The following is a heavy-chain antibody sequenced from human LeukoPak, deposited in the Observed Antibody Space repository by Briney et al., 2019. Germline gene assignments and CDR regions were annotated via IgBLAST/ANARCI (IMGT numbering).Heavy chain of an antibody. V-gene: IGHV4-30-2*01. Sequence: NPPQTLSLTCNVSSVSITSGGYYWSWIRPPPGKGLEWIGDIFHTGSTDYNPSLKSRATISLDRSKNQFSLKLSSVTAADTAVYYCARDYQAGGSPGDAFDIWGQGTMVTVSS. CDR1: SVSITSGGYY. J-gene: IGHJ3*02. CDR2: IFHTGST. D-gene: IGHD1-26*01. CDR3: ARDYQAGGSPGDAFDI.